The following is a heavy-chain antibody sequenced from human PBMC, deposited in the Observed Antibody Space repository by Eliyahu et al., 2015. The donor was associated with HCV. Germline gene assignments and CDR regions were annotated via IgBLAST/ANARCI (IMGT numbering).Heavy chain of an antibody. Sequence: WVSAISGSGGSTYYADSVKGRFTISRDNSKNTLYLQMNSLRAEDTAVYYCAKDRNWGSSRDAFDIWGQGTMVTVSS. CDR2: ISGSGGST. V-gene: IGHV3-23*01. D-gene: IGHD7-27*01. CDR3: AKDRNWGSSRDAFDI. J-gene: IGHJ3*02.